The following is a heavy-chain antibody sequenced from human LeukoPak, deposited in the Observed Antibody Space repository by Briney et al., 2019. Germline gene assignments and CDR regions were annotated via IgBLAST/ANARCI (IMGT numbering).Heavy chain of an antibody. Sequence: SVKVSCKASGGTFSSYAISWVRQAPGQGLEWMGGIIPIFSTADYAQKFQGRVTITADESTSTAYMELSSLRSEDTAVFYCARTPLRPAATTPRQLDYWGQGTLVTVSS. CDR2: IIPIFSTA. J-gene: IGHJ4*02. CDR1: GGTFSSYA. V-gene: IGHV1-69*13. D-gene: IGHD5-12*01. CDR3: ARTPLRPAATTPRQLDY.